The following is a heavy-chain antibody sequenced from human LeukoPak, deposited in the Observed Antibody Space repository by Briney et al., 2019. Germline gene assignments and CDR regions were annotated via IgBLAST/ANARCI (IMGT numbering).Heavy chain of an antibody. CDR3: ARGGGVGATLGHAYYFDY. CDR2: INHSGST. Sequence: SETLSLTCAVYGVSFSGYYWSWIRQPPGKGLEWIGEINHSGSTNYNPSLKSRVTISVDTSKNQFSLKLSSVAAADTAVYYCARGGGVGATLGHAYYFDYWGQGTLVTVSS. CDR1: GVSFSGYY. D-gene: IGHD1-26*01. V-gene: IGHV4-34*01. J-gene: IGHJ4*02.